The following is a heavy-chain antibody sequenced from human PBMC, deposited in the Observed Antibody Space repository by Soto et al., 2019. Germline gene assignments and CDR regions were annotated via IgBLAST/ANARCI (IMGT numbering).Heavy chain of an antibody. CDR2: INHSGST. V-gene: IGHV4-34*01. D-gene: IGHD6-13*01. CDR3: ARGRAAAANPGVDY. CDR1: GGSFSGYY. Sequence: QVQLQQWGAGLLKPSETLSLTCAVYGGSFSGYYWSWIRQPPWKGLEWIGEINHSGSTNYNPSLKSRVTISVDTSKNQFSLKLSSVTAADTAVYYCARGRAAAANPGVDYWGQGTLVTVSS. J-gene: IGHJ4*02.